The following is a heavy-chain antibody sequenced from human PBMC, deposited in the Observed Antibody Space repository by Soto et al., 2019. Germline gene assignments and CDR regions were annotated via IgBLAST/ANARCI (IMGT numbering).Heavy chain of an antibody. CDR1: GFIFSNYA. D-gene: IGHD3-9*01. J-gene: IGHJ4*02. CDR3: AVVMTGYYSRFDY. V-gene: IGHV3-23*01. Sequence: EVPLLESGGGLVQPGGSLRLSCTASGFIFSNYAMTWVRQAPGKGLEWVSSISGSGDTTFYADSVRGRFTISTDKPIDAVGLQMNRVRAEDTAVYYCAVVMTGYYSRFDYWGQGTLVTVSS. CDR2: ISGSGDTT.